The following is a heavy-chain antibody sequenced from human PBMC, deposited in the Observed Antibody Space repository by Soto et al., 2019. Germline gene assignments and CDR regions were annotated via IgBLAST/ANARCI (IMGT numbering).Heavy chain of an antibody. CDR2: ISAYNGNT. V-gene: IGHV1-18*01. Sequence: ASVKVSCKASGYTFTSYGISWVRQAPGQGLEWMGWISAYNGNTNYAQKLQGRVTMTTDTSTSTAYMELSSLRSEDTAVYYCARSGQTSIYYYYYGMDVWGQGTTVTVYS. CDR1: GYTFTSYG. J-gene: IGHJ6*02. D-gene: IGHD1-26*01. CDR3: ARSGQTSIYYYYYGMDV.